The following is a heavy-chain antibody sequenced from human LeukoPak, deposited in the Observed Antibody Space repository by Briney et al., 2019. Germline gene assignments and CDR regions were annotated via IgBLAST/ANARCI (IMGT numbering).Heavy chain of an antibody. CDR1: GGTFSSYA. V-gene: IGHV1-69*13. CDR3: ATMVRGAITWALYYMDV. CDR2: IIPIFGTA. J-gene: IGHJ6*03. D-gene: IGHD3-10*01. Sequence: ASVKVSCKASGGTFSSYAISWVRQAPGQGLEWMGGIIPIFGTANYAQKFQGRVTITADESTSTAYMELSSLRSDDTAVYYCATMVRGAITWALYYMDVWGKGTTVTVSS.